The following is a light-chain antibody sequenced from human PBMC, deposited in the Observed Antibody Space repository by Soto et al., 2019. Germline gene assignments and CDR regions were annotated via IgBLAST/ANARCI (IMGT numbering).Light chain of an antibody. CDR1: SGHSSYI. CDR3: ETWDGSANV. V-gene: IGLV4-60*02. Sequence: QPVLTQSSSASASLGSSVKLTCTLSSGHSSYIIAWHQQQPGKAPRYWMKLEGSGSYNKGSGVPDGFSGSSSGADRYLTASDLQFEDEADYYCETWDGSANVFGGGTKVTVL. J-gene: IGLJ3*02. CDR2: LEGSGSY.